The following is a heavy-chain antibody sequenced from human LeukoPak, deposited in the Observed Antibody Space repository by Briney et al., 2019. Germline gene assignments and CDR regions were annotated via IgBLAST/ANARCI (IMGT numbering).Heavy chain of an antibody. CDR3: ARAPNGGLPGAY. CDR2: INPSGGST. J-gene: IGHJ4*02. Sequence: ASVKVSCKASGYTFTSNYIHWVRQAPGQGLEWMGIINPSGGSTSYAQKVQGRVTMTRDTSTSTVYMELSSLRSEDTAVYYCARAPNGGLPGAYWGQGTLVTVSS. CDR1: GYTFTSNY. V-gene: IGHV1-46*01. D-gene: IGHD7-27*01.